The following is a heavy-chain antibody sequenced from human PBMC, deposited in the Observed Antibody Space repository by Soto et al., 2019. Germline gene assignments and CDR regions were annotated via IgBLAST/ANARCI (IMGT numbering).Heavy chain of an antibody. V-gene: IGHV3-48*02. J-gene: IGHJ5*02. CDR1: GFTFSRYS. CDR3: ARDNGIEGSFDP. CDR2: ITSSSSTI. Sequence: EVQLVESGGGLVQPGGSLRLSCAASGFTFSRYSMNWVRQAPGQGLEWISYITSSSSTIYYADSVKGRFTISRDNAKDSLYLQMNRLRDEDTAMYYCARDNGIEGSFDPWGQGTLVTVSS.